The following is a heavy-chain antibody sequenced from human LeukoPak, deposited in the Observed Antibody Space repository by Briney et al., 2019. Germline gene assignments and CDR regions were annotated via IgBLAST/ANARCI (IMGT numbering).Heavy chain of an antibody. D-gene: IGHD1-20*01. Sequence: GGSLRLSCAASGFKFDGFGMHWVRQAPGRGLERVSLISDDGSKTYYADSVKGRFTISRDSSKNSLFLQMSSLSAEDTALYYCTKDGAFKWNDGGFFGSWGQGTLVIVSS. J-gene: IGHJ4*02. CDR2: ISDDGSKT. CDR3: TKDGAFKWNDGGFFGS. V-gene: IGHV3-43*02. CDR1: GFKFDGFG.